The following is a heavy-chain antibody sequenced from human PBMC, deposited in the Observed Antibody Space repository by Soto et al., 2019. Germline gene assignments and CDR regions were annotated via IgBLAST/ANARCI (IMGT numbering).Heavy chain of an antibody. Sequence: QVQLVESGGGVVQPGRSLRLSCAASGFTFSSYGMHWVRQAPGKGLERGAVISYDGSNKYYADSVKGRFTISRDNSKNTLYLQMNSLRAEDTAVYYCAKDRNYYDSSGYYSYYFDYWGQGTLVTVSS. D-gene: IGHD3-22*01. CDR3: AKDRNYYDSSGYYSYYFDY. CDR1: GFTFSSYG. CDR2: ISYDGSNK. J-gene: IGHJ4*02. V-gene: IGHV3-30*18.